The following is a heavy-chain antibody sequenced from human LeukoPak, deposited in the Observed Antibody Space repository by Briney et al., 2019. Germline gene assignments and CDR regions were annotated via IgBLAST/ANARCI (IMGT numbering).Heavy chain of an antibody. Sequence: PSETLSLTCTVSGGSISSGGYYWSWIRQHPGKGPEWIGYIYYSGSTYYNPSLKSRVTISVDTSKNQFSLKLSSVTAADTAVYYCARETGPTPITMVRGVVDYWGQGTLVTVSS. CDR1: GGSISSGGYY. CDR2: IYYSGST. D-gene: IGHD3-10*01. CDR3: ARETGPTPITMVRGVVDY. V-gene: IGHV4-31*03. J-gene: IGHJ4*02.